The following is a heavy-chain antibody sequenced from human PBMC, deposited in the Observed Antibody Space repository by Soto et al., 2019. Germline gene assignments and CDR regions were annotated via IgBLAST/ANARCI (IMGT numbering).Heavy chain of an antibody. Sequence: SETLSLTCTVSGGSISSSSYYWGWIRQPPGKGLEWIGSIYYSGSTYYNPSLKSRVTISVDTSKNQFSLKLSSVTAADTAVYYCARLLETAGYGDYPLYYFDYWGQGTLVTVSS. J-gene: IGHJ4*02. CDR2: IYYSGST. D-gene: IGHD4-17*01. CDR3: ARLLETAGYGDYPLYYFDY. CDR1: GGSISSSSYY. V-gene: IGHV4-39*01.